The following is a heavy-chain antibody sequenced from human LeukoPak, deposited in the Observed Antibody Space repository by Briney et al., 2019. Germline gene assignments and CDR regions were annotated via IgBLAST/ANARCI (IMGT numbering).Heavy chain of an antibody. CDR1: DYTFSSYG. J-gene: IGHJ4*02. CDR2: ISAKNGRT. V-gene: IGHV1-18*01. Sequence: ASVKVSCKAFDYTFSSYGITWVRQAPGQGLEWLGWISAKNGRTNYAQSLQGRFTMTTDTSTSTAYMELRSLGPDDTAVYYCAREGSGWYYFDYWGQGTLVTVSS. D-gene: IGHD6-19*01. CDR3: AREGSGWYYFDY.